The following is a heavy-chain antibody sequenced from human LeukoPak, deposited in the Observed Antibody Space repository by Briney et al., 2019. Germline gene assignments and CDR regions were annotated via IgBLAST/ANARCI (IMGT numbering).Heavy chain of an antibody. CDR2: ISSSSSTI. J-gene: IGHJ4*02. Sequence: GGSLRLFCAASGYTFSSYSMNWVRQAPGKGRECVSYISSSSSTIYYADSVKGRFTISRDNAKNSLYLQMNSLRAEDTAVYYCARDPSVLRFLEWLPFFDYWGQGTLVTVSS. D-gene: IGHD3-3*01. CDR3: ARDPSVLRFLEWLPFFDY. CDR1: GYTFSSYS. V-gene: IGHV3-48*01.